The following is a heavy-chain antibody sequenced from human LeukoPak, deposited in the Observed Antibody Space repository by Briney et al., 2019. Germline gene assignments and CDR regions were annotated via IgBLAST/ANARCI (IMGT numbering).Heavy chain of an antibody. D-gene: IGHD3-10*01. J-gene: IGHJ4*02. V-gene: IGHV3-9*01. Sequence: PGGSLRLSCAASGFTFGDYAMHWVRQAPGKGLEWVSGISWNSGSIGYADSVKGRFTISRDNAKNSLYLQMGSLRAEDTAVYYCARELAGHYYGSGSSFDYWGQGTLVTVSS. CDR2: ISWNSGSI. CDR1: GFTFGDYA. CDR3: ARELAGHYYGSGSSFDY.